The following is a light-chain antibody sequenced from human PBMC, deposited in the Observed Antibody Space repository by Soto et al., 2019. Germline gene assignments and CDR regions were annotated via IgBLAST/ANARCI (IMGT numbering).Light chain of an antibody. V-gene: IGKV3-20*01. CDR3: HQYGTSPRT. CDR2: GAS. CDR1: QSVSNNY. Sequence: EIVLTQSPGTLSLSPGERATLSCRASQSVSNNYLAWYQHKPGQAPRLLIYGASSRAAGIPDRFSGSGSGTDFTLTISRLEPEDFAVYYCHQYGTSPRTFGQGTRVEIK. J-gene: IGKJ1*01.